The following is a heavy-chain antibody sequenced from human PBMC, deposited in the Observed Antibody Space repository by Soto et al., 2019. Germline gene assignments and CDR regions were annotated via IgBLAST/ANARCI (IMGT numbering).Heavy chain of an antibody. CDR1: GGSISSSSYY. CDR3: ARQIMVRGVPYPSDY. V-gene: IGHV4-39*01. Sequence: SETLSLTCTVSGGSISSSSYYWGWTRQPPGKGLEWIGSIYYSGSTYYNPSLKSRVTISVDTSKNQFSLKLSSVTAADTAVYYCARQIMVRGVPYPSDYWGQGTLVTVSS. CDR2: IYYSGST. J-gene: IGHJ4*02. D-gene: IGHD3-10*01.